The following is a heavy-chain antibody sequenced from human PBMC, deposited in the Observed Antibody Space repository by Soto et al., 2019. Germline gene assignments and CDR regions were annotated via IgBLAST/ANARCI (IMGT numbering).Heavy chain of an antibody. D-gene: IGHD3-3*01. J-gene: IGHJ3*02. V-gene: IGHV3-23*01. CDR3: ARGPTIFGVGVDAFDI. CDR2: ISGSGDFT. CDR1: GFTLSNYA. Sequence: EVQMLESGGGLVQPGGSLRLSCAASGFTLSNYALSWVRQAPGKGLEWVSGISGSGDFTFDTDSVRGRFTISRDNSMNTLYLQMNSLRVVDTAVYYCARGPTIFGVGVDAFDIWGQGTMATVSS.